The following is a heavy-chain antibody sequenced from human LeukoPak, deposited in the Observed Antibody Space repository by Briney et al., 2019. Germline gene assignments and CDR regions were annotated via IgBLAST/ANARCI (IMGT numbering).Heavy chain of an antibody. D-gene: IGHD2-15*01. V-gene: IGHV1-2*02. CDR1: GYTFIGYY. CDR3: ATVRDIVVGGGPYYFDY. J-gene: IGHJ4*02. Sequence: ASVKVSCKASGYTFIGYYLHWVRQAPGQGLEWMGWINPHNGDTNYAQKFQGRVTMTRDTSITTACMELSRLKSDDTAVYYCATVRDIVVGGGPYYFDYWGQGTLVTVSS. CDR2: INPHNGDT.